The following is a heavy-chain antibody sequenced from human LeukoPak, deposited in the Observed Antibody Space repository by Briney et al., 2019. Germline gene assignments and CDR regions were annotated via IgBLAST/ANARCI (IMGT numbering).Heavy chain of an antibody. D-gene: IGHD2-21*02. CDR1: GYTFTSYD. CDR3: ARTGTDAYCGGDCYS. CDR2: INAGNGNT. Sequence: ASVKVSCKASGYTFTSYDMHWVRQAPGQRLEWMGWINAGNGNTKYSQKFQGRVTITRDTSASTAYMELSSLRSEDTAVYYCARTGTDAYCGGDCYSWGQGTLVTVSS. J-gene: IGHJ5*02. V-gene: IGHV1-3*01.